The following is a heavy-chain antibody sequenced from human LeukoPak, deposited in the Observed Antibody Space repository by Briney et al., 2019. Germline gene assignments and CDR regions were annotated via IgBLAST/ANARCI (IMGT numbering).Heavy chain of an antibody. V-gene: IGHV6-1*01. J-gene: IGHJ5*02. CDR3: ARGEWYQLLRMSWFDP. Sequence: SQTLSPTCAISGDSVSSNSAAWNWIRQSPSIGLEWLGRTYYRSKWYNDYAVSVKSRITINPDTSKNQFSLQLNSVTPEDTAVYYCARGEWYQLLRMSWFDPWGQGTLVTVSS. CDR2: TYYRSKWYN. D-gene: IGHD2-2*01. CDR1: GDSVSSNSAA.